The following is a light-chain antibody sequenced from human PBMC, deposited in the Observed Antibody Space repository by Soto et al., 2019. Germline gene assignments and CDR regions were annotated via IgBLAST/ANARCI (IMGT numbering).Light chain of an antibody. CDR3: SSYTTSSTSV. CDR1: SSDVGGYNY. V-gene: IGLV2-14*01. J-gene: IGLJ1*01. Sequence: QSALTQPASVSGSPGQSITISCTGTSSDVGGYNYVSWYQQHPGKAPKLMIYDVSNRPSGVSNRFSGSKSGNTASLTICGLQAEYEADYYGSSYTTSSTSVFGTGTKLTVL. CDR2: DVS.